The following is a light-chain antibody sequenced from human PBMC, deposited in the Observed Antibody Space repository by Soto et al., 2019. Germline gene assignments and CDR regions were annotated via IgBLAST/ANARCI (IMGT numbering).Light chain of an antibody. CDR2: STS. CDR3: LLYSGGAQTHIL. J-gene: IGLJ2*01. Sequence: QTVVTQEPSLTVSPGGTLTLTCASNTEPSTGTNYPNWFQQKPGQAPRSLIYSTSKKHSWTPARFSGSLIGGKAALTLSGVRPEDEADYYCLLYSGGAQTHILFGGGTKLTVL. V-gene: IGLV7-43*01. CDR1: TEPSTGTNY.